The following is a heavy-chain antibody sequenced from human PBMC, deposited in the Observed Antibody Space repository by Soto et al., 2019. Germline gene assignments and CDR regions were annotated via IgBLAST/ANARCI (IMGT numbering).Heavy chain of an antibody. V-gene: IGHV3-21*01. J-gene: IGHJ6*02. D-gene: IGHD5-12*01. CDR3: ARDSGYDGDYGMDV. CDR2: ISSSSSYI. Sequence: PGGSLRLSCAASGFAFSSYSMNWVRQAPGKGLEWVSSISSSSSYIYYADSVKGRFTISRDNAKNSLYLQMNSLRVEDTAVYYCARDSGYDGDYGMDVWGQRTTVTVSS. CDR1: GFAFSSYS.